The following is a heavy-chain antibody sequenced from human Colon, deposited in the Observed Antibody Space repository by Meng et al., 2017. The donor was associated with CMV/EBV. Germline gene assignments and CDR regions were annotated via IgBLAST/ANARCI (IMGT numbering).Heavy chain of an antibody. J-gene: IGHJ4*02. Sequence: SETLSLTCTVSGGSISITSYYWAWILQSPGEGLDWIGSIFYTGDTQYNPSLKSRVSLSVDTSKHQFSLHVTSVTAADTAFYYCARAHLGFRFGELSHWGQGMLVTVSS. CDR1: GGSISITSYY. D-gene: IGHD3-10*01. CDR3: ARAHLGFRFGELSH. CDR2: IFYTGDT. V-gene: IGHV4-39*07.